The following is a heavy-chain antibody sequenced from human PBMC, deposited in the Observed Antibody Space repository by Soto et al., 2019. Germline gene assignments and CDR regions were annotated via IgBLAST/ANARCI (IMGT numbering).Heavy chain of an antibody. D-gene: IGHD3-3*01. Sequence: PSETLSLTCAVYGGSFRTSYWSWIRQPPGKGLEWIGYIYNSGNINYNPSLKSRVTISIDTSKNQFSLRLTSVSAADTAVYYCATTPTDYTNAWYFLDYWGQGTLVTVSS. J-gene: IGHJ4*02. CDR3: ATTPTDYTNAWYFLDY. CDR2: IYNSGNI. CDR1: GGSFRTSY. V-gene: IGHV4-59*01.